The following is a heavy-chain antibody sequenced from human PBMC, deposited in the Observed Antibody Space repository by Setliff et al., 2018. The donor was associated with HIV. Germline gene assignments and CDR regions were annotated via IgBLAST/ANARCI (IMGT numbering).Heavy chain of an antibody. CDR1: GFTFSSYA. CDR3: ARGGEYYSDSGGIYYYMDV. J-gene: IGHJ6*03. Sequence: PGGSLRLSCAASGFTFSSYAMSWVRQTPGKGLEWVSFISSSAGSTYYPDSVNGRFTISRDNSKSTVYLQMNSVTPEDSSMYYCARGGEYYSDSGGIYYYMDVWGKGTTVTVSS. D-gene: IGHD3-22*01. CDR2: ISSSAGST. V-gene: IGHV3-23*01.